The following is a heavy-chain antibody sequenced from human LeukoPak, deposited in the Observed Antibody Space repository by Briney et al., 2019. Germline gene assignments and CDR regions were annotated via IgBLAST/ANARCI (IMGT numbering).Heavy chain of an antibody. V-gene: IGHV1-8*01. CDR2: MNPNSGNT. D-gene: IGHD3-16*02. Sequence: ASGKVSCKASGYTFTSYDINWVRQATGQGLEWMGWMNPNSGNTGYAQKFQGRVTMTRNTSISTAYMELSSLRSEDTAVYYCARGDRYYDYVWGSYRYMPDYWGQGTLVTVSS. CDR1: GYTFTSYD. J-gene: IGHJ4*02. CDR3: ARGDRYYDYVWGSYRYMPDY.